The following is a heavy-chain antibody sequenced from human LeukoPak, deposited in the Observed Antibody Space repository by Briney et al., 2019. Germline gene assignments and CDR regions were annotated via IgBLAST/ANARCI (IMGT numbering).Heavy chain of an antibody. CDR2: IFYSGST. J-gene: IGHJ5*02. CDR1: GGSISTSNYY. Sequence: SETLSLTCTVSGGSISTSNYYWGWIRQPPGKGLEWIGNIFYSGSTYYSPSLKSRVTISLDTSRNQFSLKLNSVTAADTAVYYCASLNEGYIKTWGQGTLVTVSS. V-gene: IGHV4-39*07. D-gene: IGHD5-18*01. CDR3: ASLNEGYIKT.